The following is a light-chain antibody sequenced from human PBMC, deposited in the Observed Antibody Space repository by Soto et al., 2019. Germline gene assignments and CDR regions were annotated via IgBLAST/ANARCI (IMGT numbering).Light chain of an antibody. CDR1: QSVLYSSNNKNY. CDR2: WAS. Sequence: DIVMTQSPDSLAVSLGERATINCKSSQSVLYSSNNKNYLAWYQQKPGQPPKALIYWASTRESGVPDRFSGSGSGTDFTLTISSLQAEDVEVYYCQQYYTTQWTFGKGTKVDI. CDR3: QQYYTTQWT. V-gene: IGKV4-1*01. J-gene: IGKJ1*01.